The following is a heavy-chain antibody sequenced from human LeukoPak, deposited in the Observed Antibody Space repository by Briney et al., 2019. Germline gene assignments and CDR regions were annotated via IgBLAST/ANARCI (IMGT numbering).Heavy chain of an antibody. D-gene: IGHD2-21*02. CDR1: GFTFSSYA. Sequence: GGSLRLSCSASGFTFSSYAMHWVRQAPGKGLEWVSGINWNGGSTGYADSVKGRFTISRDNAKNSLYLQMNSLRAEDTALYHCARESAYCGGDCLDYWGQGTLVTVSS. V-gene: IGHV3-20*01. CDR3: ARESAYCGGDCLDY. J-gene: IGHJ4*02. CDR2: INWNGGST.